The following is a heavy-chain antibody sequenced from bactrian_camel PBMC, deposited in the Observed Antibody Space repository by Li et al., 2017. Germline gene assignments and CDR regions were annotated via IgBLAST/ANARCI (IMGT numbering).Heavy chain of an antibody. CDR1: GFTFSSTY. D-gene: IGHD3*01. V-gene: IGHV3-2*01. Sequence: HVQLVESGGGLVQPGGSLRLSCAASGFTFSSTYMRWVRQAPGKTLEWVSSIYTGDGSTNSADSVKGRFTISHDKSKNTAYLQMNNLKPKDTAMYYCAASIIILQPASRLRRRSYNHWGQGTQVTVS. CDR3: AASIIILQPASRLRRRSYNH. J-gene: IGHJ4*01. CDR2: IYTGDGST.